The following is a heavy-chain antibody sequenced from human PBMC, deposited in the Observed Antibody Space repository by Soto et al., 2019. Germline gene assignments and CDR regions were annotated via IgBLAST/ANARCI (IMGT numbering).Heavy chain of an antibody. CDR3: AKEGDPLYWYFDL. V-gene: IGHV3-30*18. CDR1: GFTFRTYG. J-gene: IGHJ2*01. Sequence: QVQLVESGGGVVQPGRSLRVSCAASGFTFRTYGMHWVRQAPGKGLEWVAVISYDGSNKYYADSVKGRFTISRDNSKHTMYLQMNSLRPDHTSVYYCAKEGDPLYWYFDLWGRGTLVTVSS. CDR2: ISYDGSNK. D-gene: IGHD3-16*01.